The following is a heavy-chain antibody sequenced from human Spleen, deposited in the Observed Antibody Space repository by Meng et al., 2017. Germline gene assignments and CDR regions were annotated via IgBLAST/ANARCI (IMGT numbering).Heavy chain of an antibody. V-gene: IGHV3-73*01. J-gene: IGHJ3*02. CDR2: IRTTGNTYAT. CDR3: AIYKFGHI. Sequence: GGSLRLSCEGSGFTFSNAYMTWVRQVPGKRLEWVGRIRTTGNTYATTYSASVRGRFSISRDDSRNTAFLQMNSLKTEDTALYFCAIYKFGHIWGRGTAVTVSS. CDR1: GFTFSNAY. D-gene: IGHD1-14*01.